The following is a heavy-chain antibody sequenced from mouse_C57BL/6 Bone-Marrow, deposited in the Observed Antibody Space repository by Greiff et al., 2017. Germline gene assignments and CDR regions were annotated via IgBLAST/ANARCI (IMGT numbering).Heavy chain of an antibody. J-gene: IGHJ4*01. Sequence: VQLQQSGAELVRPGASVKLSCTASGFNIKDDYMHWVKQRPEQGLEWIGWIDPGNGDTEYASKFQGKATITADTSSNTAYLQLSSLTSEDTAVYYCTTRALLGNAMDDWGQGTSVTVAS. D-gene: IGHD2-10*01. CDR1: GFNIKDDY. CDR2: IDPGNGDT. V-gene: IGHV14-4*01. CDR3: TTRALLGNAMDD.